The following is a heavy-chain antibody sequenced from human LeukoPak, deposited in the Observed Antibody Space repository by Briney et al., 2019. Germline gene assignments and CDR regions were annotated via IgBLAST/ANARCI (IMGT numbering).Heavy chain of an antibody. CDR2: ISGIGGGT. J-gene: IGHJ4*02. Sequence: PGGSLRLSCAASGFTFSSYAMSWVRQAPGKGLEWVSAISGIGGGTYYADSVKGPFTISRDNSKNTLYLQMNSLRAEDTAVYYCAKHRPGYNSAFDYWGQGTLVTVSS. V-gene: IGHV3-23*01. CDR1: GFTFSSYA. CDR3: AKHRPGYNSAFDY. D-gene: IGHD5-24*01.